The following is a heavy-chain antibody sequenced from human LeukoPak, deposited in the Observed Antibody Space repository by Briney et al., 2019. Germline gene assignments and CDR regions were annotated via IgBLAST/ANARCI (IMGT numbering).Heavy chain of an antibody. V-gene: IGHV4-59*08. D-gene: IGHD3-16*01. J-gene: IGHJ5*02. CDR3: ARHWTSWGWFDP. Sequence: PSETLSLTCTVSGGSITGFYWTWLRQPPGKGLEWIGYIYSSGSTNYNPSLKSRVTISVDTSKNQFSLKLRSVTAADTAVYYCARHWTSWGWFDPWGQGTLVTVSS. CDR1: GGSITGFY. CDR2: IYSSGST.